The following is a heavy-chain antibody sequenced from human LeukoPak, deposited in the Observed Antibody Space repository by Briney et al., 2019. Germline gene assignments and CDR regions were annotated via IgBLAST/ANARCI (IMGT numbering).Heavy chain of an antibody. V-gene: IGHV3-23*01. J-gene: IGHJ5*02. CDR3: AKDRKTYYYDSSGSHNWFDP. CDR1: GFTFSSYA. CDR2: LSGSGGST. D-gene: IGHD3-22*01. Sequence: PGGSLGLSCAASGFTFSSYAMSWVRQAPGKGLEWVLALSGSGGSTYYADSVKGRFTTSRDNSKNTLYLQMNSLRAEDTAVYYCAKDRKTYYYDSSGSHNWFDPWGQGTLVTVSS.